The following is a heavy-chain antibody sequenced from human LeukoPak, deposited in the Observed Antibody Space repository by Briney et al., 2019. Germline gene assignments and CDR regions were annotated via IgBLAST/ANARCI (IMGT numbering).Heavy chain of an antibody. CDR3: ARGTTIFGVVIIASY. CDR1: GGTFSSYT. D-gene: IGHD3-3*01. V-gene: IGHV1-69*02. CDR2: ITPILGIA. Sequence: GASVKVSCKASGGTFSSYTISWVRQAPGQGLEWMGRITPILGIANYAQKFQGRVTITADKSTSTAYMELSSLRSEDTAVYYCARGTTIFGVVIIASYWGQGTLVTVSS. J-gene: IGHJ4*02.